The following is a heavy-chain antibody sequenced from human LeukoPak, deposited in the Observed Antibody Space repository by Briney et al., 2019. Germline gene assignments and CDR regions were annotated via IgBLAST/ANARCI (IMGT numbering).Heavy chain of an antibody. V-gene: IGHV1-8*03. CDR1: GYTFITYD. CDR3: ARTPYNWGIDY. D-gene: IGHD7-27*01. CDR2: MNVNSGNT. J-gene: IGHJ4*02. Sequence: GASVKVSCKASGYTFITYDINWVRQATGQGLEWMGWMNVNSGNTGYAQNFQGRLTITRNTSISTAYMELSSLRSEDTAVYYCARTPYNWGIDYWGQGTLVTVSS.